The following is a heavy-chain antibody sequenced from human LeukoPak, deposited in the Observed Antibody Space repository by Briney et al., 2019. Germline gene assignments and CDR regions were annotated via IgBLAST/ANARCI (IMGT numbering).Heavy chain of an antibody. Sequence: SQTLSLTCAISGDSVSSNSAAWNWIRQSPSRGLEWLGRTYYRSKWYNDYAVSVKSRITINPDTSKNQFSLQLNSVTPEDTAVYYCARELRYFDWFGPFFDYWGQGTLVTVSS. V-gene: IGHV6-1*01. J-gene: IGHJ4*02. CDR2: TYYRSKWYN. CDR3: ARELRYFDWFGPFFDY. D-gene: IGHD3-9*01. CDR1: GDSVSSNSAA.